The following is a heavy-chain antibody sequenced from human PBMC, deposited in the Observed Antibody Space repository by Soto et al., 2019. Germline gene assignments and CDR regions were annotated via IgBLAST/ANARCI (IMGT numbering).Heavy chain of an antibody. V-gene: IGHV3-30*18. CDR3: ANCGATINYYYIDV. J-gene: IGHJ6*03. CDR1: GFTFSSYG. CDR2: ISYDGSNK. Sequence: GGSLRLSCAASGFTFSSYGMHWVRQAPGKGLEWVAVISYDGSNKYYADSVKGRFTISRDNSKNTLYLQMNSLRGEDTAVYYCANCGATINYYYIDVWGKGTTVTVSS. D-gene: IGHD3-9*01.